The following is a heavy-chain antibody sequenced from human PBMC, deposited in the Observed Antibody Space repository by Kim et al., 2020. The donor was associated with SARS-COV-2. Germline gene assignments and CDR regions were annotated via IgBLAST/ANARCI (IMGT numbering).Heavy chain of an antibody. Sequence: SETLSLTCTVSGYSISSGYYWGWIRQPPGKGLEWIGSIYHSGSTYYNPSLKSRVTISVDTSKNQFSLKLSSVTAADTAVYYCGSYGDYGAAFDIWGQGTMVTVSS. D-gene: IGHD4-17*01. J-gene: IGHJ3*02. CDR1: GYSISSGYY. CDR3: GSYGDYGAAFDI. V-gene: IGHV4-38-2*02. CDR2: IYHSGST.